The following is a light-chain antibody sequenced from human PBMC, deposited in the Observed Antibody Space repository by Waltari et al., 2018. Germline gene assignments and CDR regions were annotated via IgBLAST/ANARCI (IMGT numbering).Light chain of an antibody. CDR3: CSYAGSITFWV. CDR2: DVT. V-gene: IGLV2-11*01. Sequence: QSALTQPRSVSGSPGQSVTISCTGTSSDVGGYNYVSWYQHHPGKAPKLIIYDVTKRPSGVPDRCSASKSDNTASLTISGLQAEDEADDYCCSYAGSITFWVFGGGTKLTVL. J-gene: IGLJ3*02. CDR1: SSDVGGYNY.